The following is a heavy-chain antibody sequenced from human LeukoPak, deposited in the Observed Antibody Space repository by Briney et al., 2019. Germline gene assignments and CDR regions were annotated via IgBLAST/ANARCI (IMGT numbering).Heavy chain of an antibody. J-gene: IGHJ3*02. CDR3: ARKSVVLSARVDDAFDI. D-gene: IGHD4-23*01. V-gene: IGHV1-2*02. CDR1: GYTFIGYY. CDR2: INPNSGGT. Sequence: ASVKVSCKASGYTFIGYYIHWVRQAPGQGLEWMGWINPNSGGTNYAQKFQGGVTMTRDTSISTAYMELSSLRSDDTAMYYCARKSVVLSARVDDAFDIWGQGTMVTVSS.